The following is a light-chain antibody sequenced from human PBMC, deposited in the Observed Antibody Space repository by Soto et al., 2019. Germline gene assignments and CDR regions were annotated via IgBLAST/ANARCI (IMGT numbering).Light chain of an antibody. J-gene: IGLJ1*01. CDR1: SSDVGGYNY. CDR2: EVS. CDR3: SSYAGSNRV. Sequence: QSVLTQPPSASGSPGQSVTISCTGTSSDVGGYNYVSWYQQHPGKAPKFMIYEVSKRPSGVPDRFSGSKSGNTASLTVSGLHADDEADYYCSSYAGSNRVFGTGTKVTVL. V-gene: IGLV2-8*01.